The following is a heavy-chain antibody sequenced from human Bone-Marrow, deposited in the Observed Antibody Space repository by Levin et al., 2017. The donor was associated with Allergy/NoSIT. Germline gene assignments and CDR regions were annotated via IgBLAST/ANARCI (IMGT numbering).Heavy chain of an antibody. Sequence: GESLKISCAASGFTFSTYAMHWVRQVPGKGLEGVAVTSYDGSIKYYADSVKGRFTISRDNSRNTLYLQMNSLRAEDTAVYYCARSMDSGDGGYFDYWGQGTLVTVSS. J-gene: IGHJ4*02. CDR1: GFTFSTYA. D-gene: IGHD5-12*01. V-gene: IGHV3-30*04. CDR3: ARSMDSGDGGYFDY. CDR2: TSYDGSIK.